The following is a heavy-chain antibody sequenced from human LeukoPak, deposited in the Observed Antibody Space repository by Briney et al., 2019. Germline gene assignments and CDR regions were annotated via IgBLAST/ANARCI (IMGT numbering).Heavy chain of an antibody. V-gene: IGHV4-59*08. CDR3: ARRVAVAGTHFDY. CDR2: IYYSGST. CDR1: GGSISSYY. D-gene: IGHD6-19*01. Sequence: SETLSLTCTVSGGSISSYYWSWIRQPPGKGLEWIGYIYYSGSTFYNPSLKSRVTISVDTSKNQFSLKLSSVTAADTAVYYCARRVAVAGTHFDYWGQGTLVTVSS. J-gene: IGHJ4*02.